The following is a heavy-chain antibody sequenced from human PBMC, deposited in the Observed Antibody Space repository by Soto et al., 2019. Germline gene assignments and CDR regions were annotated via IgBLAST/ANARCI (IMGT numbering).Heavy chain of an antibody. J-gene: IGHJ4*02. V-gene: IGHV1-69*01. CDR2: IIPIFGTA. CDR3: ARDGGRHSGGIDY. D-gene: IGHD2-15*01. Sequence: QVQLVQSGAEVKKPGSSVKVSCKASGGTFRSYSINWVRQAPGQRLEWMGEIIPIFGTANYAQKFQGRVTITADEHKSTAYMELGSLNTEDTAVYYCARDGGRHSGGIDYWGQGTLVTVSS. CDR1: GGTFRSYS.